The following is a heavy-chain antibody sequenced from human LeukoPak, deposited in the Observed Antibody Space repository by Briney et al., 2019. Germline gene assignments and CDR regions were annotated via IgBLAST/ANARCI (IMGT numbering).Heavy chain of an antibody. V-gene: IGHV3-30*18. Sequence: GGSLRLSCAASGFTFSSYVMHWVRQAPGNGLEWVAVISYDGSNKYYADSVKGRFTISRDNSKNTLYLQMNSLRAEDTAVYYCAKDGEVGATKTNGLFDYWGQGTLVTVSS. CDR1: GFTFSSYV. CDR3: AKDGEVGATKTNGLFDY. D-gene: IGHD1-26*01. J-gene: IGHJ4*02. CDR2: ISYDGSNK.